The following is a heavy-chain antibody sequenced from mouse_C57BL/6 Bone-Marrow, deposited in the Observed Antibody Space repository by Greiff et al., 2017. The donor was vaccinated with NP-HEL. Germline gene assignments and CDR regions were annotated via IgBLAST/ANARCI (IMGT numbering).Heavy chain of an antibody. Sequence: VQVVESGPGLVQPSQSLSITCTVSGFSLTSYGVHWVRQSPGKGLEWLGVIWRGGSTDYNAAFMSRLSITKDNSKSQVFFKMNSLQADDTAIYYCAKNAFYGSWFAYWGQGTLVTVSA. V-gene: IGHV2-5*01. CDR1: GFSLTSYG. CDR2: IWRGGST. CDR3: AKNAFYGSWFAY. J-gene: IGHJ3*01. D-gene: IGHD1-1*01.